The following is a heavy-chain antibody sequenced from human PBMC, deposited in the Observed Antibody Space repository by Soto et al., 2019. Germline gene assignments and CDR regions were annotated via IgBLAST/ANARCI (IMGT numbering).Heavy chain of an antibody. V-gene: IGHV1-18*01. D-gene: IGHD2-15*01. CDR1: GYTFTSYG. CDR3: ARDPVVVVAATNYYYMDV. J-gene: IGHJ6*03. Sequence: GASVKVCCKASGYTFTSYGISWVRQAPGQGLEWMGWISAYNGNTNYAQKLQGRVTMTTDTSTSTAYMELRSLRSDDTAVYYCARDPVVVVAATNYYYMDVWGKGTTVTVSS. CDR2: ISAYNGNT.